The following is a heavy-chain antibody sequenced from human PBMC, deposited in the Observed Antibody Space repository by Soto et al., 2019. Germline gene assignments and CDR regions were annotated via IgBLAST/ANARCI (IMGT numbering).Heavy chain of an antibody. CDR3: ARQEYYYDSSGYYYKNWFDP. Sequence: TSETLSLTCAVSGGSISSSNWWSWVRQPPGKGLEWIGEIYYSGSTYYNPSLKSRVTISVDTSKNQFSLKLSSVTAADTAVYYCARQEYYYDSSGYYYKNWFDPWGQGTLVTVSS. D-gene: IGHD3-22*01. V-gene: IGHV4-4*02. CDR2: IYYSGST. J-gene: IGHJ5*02. CDR1: GGSISSSNW.